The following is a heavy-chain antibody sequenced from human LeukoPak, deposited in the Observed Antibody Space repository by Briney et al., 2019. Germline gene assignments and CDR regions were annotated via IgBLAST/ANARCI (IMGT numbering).Heavy chain of an antibody. D-gene: IGHD3-3*01. Sequence: GGSLRLSCAASGFTFSSYAISWVRQAPGQGLEWMGGIIPIFGTANYAQKFQGRVTITTDESTSTAYMELSSLRSEDTAVYYCASTIFGVVSYFDYWGQGTLVTVSS. V-gene: IGHV1-69*05. CDR1: GFTFSSYA. CDR2: IIPIFGTA. J-gene: IGHJ4*02. CDR3: ASTIFGVVSYFDY.